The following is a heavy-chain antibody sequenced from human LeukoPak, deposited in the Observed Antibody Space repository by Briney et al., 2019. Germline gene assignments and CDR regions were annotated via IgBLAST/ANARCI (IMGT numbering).Heavy chain of an antibody. CDR1: GYTFTSYD. CDR2: INPNSGGT. CDR3: AREGRSDSSGYYYGAFDI. Sequence: ASVKVSCKASGYTFTSYDINWVRQAPGQGLEWMGRINPNSGGTNCAQKFQGRVTMTRDTSISTAYMELSRLRSDDTAVYYCAREGRSDSSGYYYGAFDIWGQGTMVTVSS. V-gene: IGHV1-2*06. D-gene: IGHD3-22*01. J-gene: IGHJ3*02.